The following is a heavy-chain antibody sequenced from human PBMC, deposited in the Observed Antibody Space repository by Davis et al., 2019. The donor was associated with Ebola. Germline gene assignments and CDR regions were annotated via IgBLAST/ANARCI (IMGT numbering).Heavy chain of an antibody. Sequence: SETLSLTCTVSGGSISSYYWSWIRQPPGKGLEWIGYIYYSGSTNYNPSLKSRVTMSVDTSKNQFSLKLSSVTAADTAVYYCARGYDFWSGEYYYYYYGMDVWGQGTTVTVSS. V-gene: IGHV4-59*01. CDR3: ARGYDFWSGEYYYYYYGMDV. D-gene: IGHD3-3*01. CDR2: IYYSGST. CDR1: GGSISSYY. J-gene: IGHJ6*02.